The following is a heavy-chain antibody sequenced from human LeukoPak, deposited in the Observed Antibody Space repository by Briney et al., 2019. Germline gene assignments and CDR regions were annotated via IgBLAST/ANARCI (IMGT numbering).Heavy chain of an antibody. CDR2: IKQDGSEK. CDR3: ATRCGDTPIGCNGMDV. V-gene: IGHV3-7*05. D-gene: IGHD5-18*01. CDR1: GGSISSGGYY. Sequence: PSETLSLTCTVSGGSISSGGYYWSWVRQAPGKGLEWVANIKQDGSEKYYVDSVKGRFTISRDNAKNSLYLQINSLRAEDTAVYYCATRCGDTPIGCNGMDVWGQGTTVTVSS. J-gene: IGHJ6*02.